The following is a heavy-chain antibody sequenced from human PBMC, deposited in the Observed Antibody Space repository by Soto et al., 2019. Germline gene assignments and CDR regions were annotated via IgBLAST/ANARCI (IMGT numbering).Heavy chain of an antibody. CDR3: ARPTYYDFWSGYQTGYYYYGMDV. D-gene: IGHD3-3*01. CDR1: GGTFSSYG. V-gene: IGHV1-69*12. CDR2: IIPIVGTA. J-gene: IGHJ6*02. Sequence: QVQLVQSGAEVKKPGSSVTVSCKASGGTFSSYGISWVRQAPGPGLEWMGGIIPIVGTASYAQKLQGRVTITADDSTSTAYMELSSLRSEDTAVYYCARPTYYDFWSGYQTGYYYYGMDVWGQGTTVTVSS.